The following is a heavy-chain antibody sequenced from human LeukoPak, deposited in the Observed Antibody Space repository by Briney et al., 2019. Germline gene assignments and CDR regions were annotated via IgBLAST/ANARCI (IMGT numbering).Heavy chain of an antibody. CDR2: IYHSGST. V-gene: IGHV4-30-2*01. CDR1: GGSISSGGYS. Sequence: KTSETLSLTCTVSGGSISSGGYSWSWIRQPPGKGLEWIGYIYHSGSTYYNPSLKSRVTISVDRSKNQFSLKLSSVTAADTAVYYCARDGGYSGYDLWGQGTLVTVSS. D-gene: IGHD5-12*01. J-gene: IGHJ4*02. CDR3: ARDGGYSGYDL.